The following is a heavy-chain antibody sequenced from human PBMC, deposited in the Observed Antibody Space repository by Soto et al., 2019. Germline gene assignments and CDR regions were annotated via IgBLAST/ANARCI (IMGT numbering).Heavy chain of an antibody. Sequence: VQLLESGGGLVQPGGSPRLSCAASGFTFSNYAMSWVRQAPGKGLEWVSGMSNSGSRTYYADSVKGRFIISRDNSKNTLYLQMNSLRPEDTAVYYCAKAYFDILTGYFGDYWGQGTLVSVSS. CDR1: GFTFSNYA. V-gene: IGHV3-23*01. CDR3: AKAYFDILTGYFGDY. J-gene: IGHJ4*02. CDR2: MSNSGSRT. D-gene: IGHD3-9*01.